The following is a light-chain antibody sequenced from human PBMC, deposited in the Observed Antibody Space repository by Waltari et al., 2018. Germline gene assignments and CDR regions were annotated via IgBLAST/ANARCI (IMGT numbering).Light chain of an antibody. V-gene: IGKV3-11*01. J-gene: IGKJ4*01. Sequence: EIVLTQSPATLSLSPGERGTLSCRASQGVSSNLAWYQQKPCQAPRLLIYGASDRATGFPARFRGSGSGTDFTLTISSLEPEDFAVYYCQQRGTWPLTFGGGTKVEIK. CDR1: QGVSSN. CDR2: GAS. CDR3: QQRGTWPLT.